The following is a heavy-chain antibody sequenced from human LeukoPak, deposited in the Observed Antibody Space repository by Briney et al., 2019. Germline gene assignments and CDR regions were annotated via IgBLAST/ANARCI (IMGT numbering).Heavy chain of an antibody. CDR2: ISSSSRYM. CDR1: GFTFSNYN. D-gene: IGHD6-13*01. J-gene: IGHJ4*02. Sequence: GGALRLSCAASGFTFSNYNMNWVRQAPGKGLEWVSVISSSSRYMYYADSVKGRFTISRDNAKNSLYLQMNSLRAEDTAVYYCARVSTAVSLAIDYWGQGTLVTVST. V-gene: IGHV3-21*06. CDR3: ARVSTAVSLAIDY.